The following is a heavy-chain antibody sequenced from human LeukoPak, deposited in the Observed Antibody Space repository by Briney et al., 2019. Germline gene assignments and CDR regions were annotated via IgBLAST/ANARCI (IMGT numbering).Heavy chain of an antibody. D-gene: IGHD3-22*01. J-gene: IGHJ4*02. CDR3: ARHYYYDGSALIDY. CDR2: LSYSGTT. CDR1: GGSISNYY. Sequence: SETLSLTCTASGGSISNYYWSWIRQPPGKGLEWVGYLSYSGTTNYNPSLKSRVTISVDTSKNQFSLRLSSVTAADTAVYYCARHYYYDGSALIDYWGQGTLVTVSS. V-gene: IGHV4-59*08.